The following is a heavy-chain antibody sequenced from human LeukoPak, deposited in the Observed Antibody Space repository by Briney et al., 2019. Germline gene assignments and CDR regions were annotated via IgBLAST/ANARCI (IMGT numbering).Heavy chain of an antibody. J-gene: IGHJ6*02. V-gene: IGHV3-23*05. Sequence: GGSLRLSCAASGFTFSRSAMTWVRQAPGKGLEWVSSIHVFNSVTYLADSVKGRFTISRDSSKNTLYLQMSGLRADDTAVYYCARPHGWLGELNYYHYYGMDVWGQGTTVTVS. CDR1: GFTFSRSA. CDR2: IHVFNSVT. D-gene: IGHD3-10*01. CDR3: ARPHGWLGELNYYHYYGMDV.